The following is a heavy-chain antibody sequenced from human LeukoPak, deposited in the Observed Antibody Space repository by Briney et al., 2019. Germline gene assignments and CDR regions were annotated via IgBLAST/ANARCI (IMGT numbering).Heavy chain of an antibody. V-gene: IGHV3-66*02. CDR1: GLTVSANY. D-gene: IGHD3-10*02. J-gene: IGHJ4*02. Sequence: HPGGSLRLSCVASGLTVSANYMTWVRQAPGEGLDWVSVMYSGGYTYYADSVKGRFTISRDNSKNTVYLQMNSLRLEDTAVYYCAKDVRGDGHRYFEYWGQGTLVTVSS. CDR2: MYSGGYT. CDR3: AKDVRGDGHRYFEY.